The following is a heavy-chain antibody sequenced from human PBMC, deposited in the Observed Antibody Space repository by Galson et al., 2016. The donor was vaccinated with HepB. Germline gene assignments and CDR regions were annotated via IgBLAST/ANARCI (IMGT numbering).Heavy chain of an antibody. CDR2: IYRSAST. J-gene: IGHJ5*02. CDR1: GGSISSGTFP. V-gene: IGHV4-30-2*01. Sequence: TLSLTCAVSGGSISSGTFPWSWIRQPPGKGMEWIGYIYRSASTYYNPSLKTRVTISVDKSKNQFSLKLSSVTAADTAVYYCARGTRGYSNYVGPWFDPWGQGTLVTVSS. CDR3: ARGTRGYSNYVGPWFDP. D-gene: IGHD4-11*01.